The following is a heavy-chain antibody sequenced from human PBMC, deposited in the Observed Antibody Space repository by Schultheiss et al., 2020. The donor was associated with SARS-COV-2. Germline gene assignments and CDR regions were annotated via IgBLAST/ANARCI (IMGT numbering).Heavy chain of an antibody. CDR3: ARGPSQYSSHFDY. J-gene: IGHJ4*02. D-gene: IGHD6-6*01. CDR2: IYSDGST. CDR1: GFTVSSNY. V-gene: IGHV3-66*02. Sequence: GESLKISCAASGFTVSSNYMSWVRQAPGKGLEWVSVIYSDGSTYYADSVKGRFTISRDNSKNTLYLQMNSLRAEDTAVYYCARGPSQYSSHFDYWGQGTLVTVSS.